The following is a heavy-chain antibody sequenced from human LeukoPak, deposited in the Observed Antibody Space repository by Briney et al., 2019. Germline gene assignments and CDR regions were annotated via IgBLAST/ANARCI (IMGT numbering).Heavy chain of an antibody. CDR3: ARGLDDWDAFDI. CDR1: GFTFDDYA. D-gene: IGHD3-9*01. V-gene: IGHV3-9*01. CDR2: ISWNRITI. J-gene: IGHJ3*02. Sequence: GGSLRLSCAASGFTFDDYAMHWVRQAPGKGLEWVSGISWNRITIGYADSVKGRFTISRDNAKNSLYLQMNSLRAEDTALYYCARGLDDWDAFDIWGQGTMVTVSS.